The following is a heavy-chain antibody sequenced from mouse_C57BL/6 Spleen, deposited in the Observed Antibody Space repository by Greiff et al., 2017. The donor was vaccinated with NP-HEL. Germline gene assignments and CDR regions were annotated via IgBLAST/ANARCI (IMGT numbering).Heavy chain of an antibody. CDR2: IDPETGGT. D-gene: IGHD1-1*01. CDR1: GYTFTDYE. Sequence: VQLQQSGAELVRPGASVTLSCKASGYTFTDYEMHWVKQTPVHGLEWIGAIDPETGGTAYNQKFKGKAILTADKSSSTAYMELRSLTSEDSAVYYCTRWVTTVVAHYFDYWGQGTTLTVSS. J-gene: IGHJ2*01. V-gene: IGHV1-15*01. CDR3: TRWVTTVVAHYFDY.